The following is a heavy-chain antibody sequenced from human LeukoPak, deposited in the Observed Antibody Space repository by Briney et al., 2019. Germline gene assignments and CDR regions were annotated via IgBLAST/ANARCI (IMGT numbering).Heavy chain of an antibody. V-gene: IGHV1-69*05. CDR3: ARDLTRPYGDPTKDAFDI. CDR2: IIPIFGTA. J-gene: IGHJ3*02. D-gene: IGHD4-17*01. CDR1: GGTFSSYA. Sequence: SVKVSCKASGGTFSSYAISWLQQAPGQGLEWMGRIIPIFGTANYAQKFQGRVTITTDESTSTAYMELSSLRTEDTAVYYCARDLTRPYGDPTKDAFDIWGQGTMVTVSS.